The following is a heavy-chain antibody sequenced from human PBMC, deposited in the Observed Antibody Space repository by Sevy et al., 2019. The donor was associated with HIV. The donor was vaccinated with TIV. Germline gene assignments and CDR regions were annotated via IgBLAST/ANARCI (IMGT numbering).Heavy chain of an antibody. CDR3: ARGRAAAGSYYYYMDV. J-gene: IGHJ6*03. CDR1: GGSISSYY. CDR2: IYTSGST. Sequence: SETLSLTCTVSGGSISSYYWSWIRQPAGKGLEWIGRIYTSGSTNYNPSLKSRVTMSVDTSKNQFSLKLSSVTAADTAVYYCARGRAAAGSYYYYMDVWGKGTTVTVSS. D-gene: IGHD6-13*01. V-gene: IGHV4-4*07.